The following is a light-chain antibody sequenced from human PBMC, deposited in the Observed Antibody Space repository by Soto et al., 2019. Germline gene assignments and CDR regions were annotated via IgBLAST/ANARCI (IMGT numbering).Light chain of an antibody. J-gene: IGKJ1*01. V-gene: IGKV3-15*01. CDR3: HQYNDWPPA. Sequence: EIVVTQSPATLSVSPGEIATLSCRARQSVSTNVAWYQQKPGRAPRLLIYVPSTRASGVPARFSGSGSGRDFTLTISSLQYEASAVYYCHQYNDWPPAFGQGTKVEIK. CDR2: VPS. CDR1: QSVSTN.